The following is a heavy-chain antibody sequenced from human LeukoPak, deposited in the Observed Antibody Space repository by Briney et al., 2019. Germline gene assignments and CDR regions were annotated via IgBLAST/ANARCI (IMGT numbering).Heavy chain of an antibody. J-gene: IGHJ6*03. D-gene: IGHD2-2*01. Sequence: ASVKVSCKASGYTFTGYYIHWVRQAPGQGLEWMGWINPNSGGTNYAQKFQGRVTMTRDTSISTAYMELSRLRSDDTAVYYCSRGSSTSINYYMDVWGKGTTVTVSS. CDR2: INPNSGGT. V-gene: IGHV1-2*02. CDR1: GYTFTGYY. CDR3: SRGSSTSINYYMDV.